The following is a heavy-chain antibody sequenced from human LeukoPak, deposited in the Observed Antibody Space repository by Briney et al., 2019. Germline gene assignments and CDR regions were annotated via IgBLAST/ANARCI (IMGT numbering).Heavy chain of an antibody. CDR2: IYYSGST. Sequence: GSLRLSCAASGFTFSSYSMNWVRQPPGKGLEWIGSIYYSGSTYYNPSLKSRVTISVDTSKNQFSLKLSSVTAADTAVYYCARVSVVVPAAGWFDPWGQGTLVTVSS. V-gene: IGHV4-39*07. CDR3: ARVSVVVPAAGWFDP. CDR1: GFTFSSYS. J-gene: IGHJ5*02. D-gene: IGHD2-2*01.